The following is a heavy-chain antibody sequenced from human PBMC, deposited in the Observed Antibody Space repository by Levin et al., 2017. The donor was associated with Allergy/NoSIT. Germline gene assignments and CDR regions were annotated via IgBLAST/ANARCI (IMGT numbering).Heavy chain of an antibody. CDR3: ARIQPEGYSYGYDFDY. CDR1: GFSLSNARMG. CDR2: IFSNDEK. J-gene: IGHJ4*02. D-gene: IGHD5-18*01. V-gene: IGHV2-26*01. Sequence: SGPTLVKPTETLTLTCTVSGFSLSNARMGVSWIRQPPGKALEWLAHIFSNDEKSYSTSLKSRLTISKDTSKSQVVLTMTNMDPVDTATYYCARIQPEGYSYGYDFDYWGQGTLVTVSS.